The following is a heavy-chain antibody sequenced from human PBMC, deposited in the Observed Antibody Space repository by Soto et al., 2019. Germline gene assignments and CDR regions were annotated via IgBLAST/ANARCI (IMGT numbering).Heavy chain of an antibody. CDR1: GFTCSNAW. Sequence: PGGSQRLSCAASGFTCSNAWMSWVRQAPGKGLEWVGRIKSKTDGGTTDYAAPVKGRFTTSRDDSKNTLYLQMNSLKTEDTAVYYCTTDGALSLVTWEAYDSSGYYSHDYWGQGTLVTVSS. D-gene: IGHD3-22*01. CDR3: TTDGALSLVTWEAYDSSGYYSHDY. CDR2: IKSKTDGGTT. V-gene: IGHV3-15*01. J-gene: IGHJ4*02.